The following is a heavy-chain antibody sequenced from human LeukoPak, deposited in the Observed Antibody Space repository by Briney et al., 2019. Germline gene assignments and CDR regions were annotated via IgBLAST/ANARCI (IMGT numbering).Heavy chain of an antibody. Sequence: GGSLRLSCAASGFTISNAWMSWVRQAPGKGLEWVGRIKSKTDGGTTDYAAPVKGRFPISRDDSKNTLYLQMNRLRAEDTAVYYCARGRSGWYHNFDYWGQGTLVTVSS. J-gene: IGHJ4*02. V-gene: IGHV3-15*01. CDR3: ARGRSGWYHNFDY. CDR2: IKSKTDGGTT. CDR1: GFTISNAW. D-gene: IGHD6-19*01.